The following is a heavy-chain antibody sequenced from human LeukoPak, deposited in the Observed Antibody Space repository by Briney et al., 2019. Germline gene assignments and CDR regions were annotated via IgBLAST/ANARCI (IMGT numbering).Heavy chain of an antibody. V-gene: IGHV4-34*01. CDR3: ARGRPDGYDILTGYLYYFDY. D-gene: IGHD3-9*01. J-gene: IGHJ4*02. CDR1: GESFSGYY. Sequence: SETLSLTCAVYGESFSGYYWSWIRQPPGKGLEWIGEINHSGNTNYNPSLKSRVTISVDTSKNQFSLKLSSVTAADTAVYYCARGRPDGYDILTGYLYYFDYWGQGTLVTVSS. CDR2: INHSGNT.